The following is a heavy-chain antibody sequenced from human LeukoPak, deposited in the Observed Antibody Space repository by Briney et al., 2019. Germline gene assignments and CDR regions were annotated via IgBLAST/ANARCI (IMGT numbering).Heavy chain of an antibody. V-gene: IGHV4-4*07. J-gene: IGHJ4*02. CDR2: IYTSGST. CDR1: GGSISSYY. Sequence: SETLSLTCTVSGGSISSYYWSWIRQPAGNGLEWIGRIYTSGSTNYNPSLKSRVTMSVDTSKNQFSLKLSSVTAADTAVYYCARGTAEYGDRYDYFDYWGQGTLVTVSS. D-gene: IGHD4-17*01. CDR3: ARGTAEYGDRYDYFDY.